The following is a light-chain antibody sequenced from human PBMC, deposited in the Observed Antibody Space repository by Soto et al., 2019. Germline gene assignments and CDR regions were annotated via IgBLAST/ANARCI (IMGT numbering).Light chain of an antibody. J-gene: IGLJ1*01. CDR1: SSDVGGYNY. V-gene: IGLV2-14*01. Sequence: QSALTPPASVSGSPGQSITISCTGTSSDVGGYNYVSWYQHHPGKVPKLMIFQVTKRPSGVSDCFYGSKSGNTASLTISGLQAEDEVDYFCSSYTTSSTDGLGTGTKVTVL. CDR2: QVT. CDR3: SSYTTSSTDG.